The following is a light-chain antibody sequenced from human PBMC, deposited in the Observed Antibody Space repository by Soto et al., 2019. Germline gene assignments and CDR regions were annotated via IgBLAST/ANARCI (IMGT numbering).Light chain of an antibody. CDR1: QGINTW. CDR2: SAS. CDR3: QQSDTLPIT. Sequence: DIQMTQSPSSVSAFVGDRVTITCRASQGINTWLAWYQQKPGKAPKLLMYSASIQHTGVSSRFTGGGSGTEFALTINSLQPEDFATYYCQQSDTLPITFGGGTKVDIK. V-gene: IGKV1-12*01. J-gene: IGKJ4*01.